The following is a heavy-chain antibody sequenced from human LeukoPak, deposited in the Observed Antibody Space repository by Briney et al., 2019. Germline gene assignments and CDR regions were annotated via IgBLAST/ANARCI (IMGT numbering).Heavy chain of an antibody. V-gene: IGHV4-59*01. CDR3: ARGTDDTYYYDSSGYFDY. Sequence: SETLSLTCTVSGGSISSYYWSWIRQPPGKGLEWIGYIYYSGSTNYNPSLKSRVTISVDTSKNQFSLKLSSVTAADTAVYYCARGTDDTYYYDSSGYFDYWGQGTLVTVSS. D-gene: IGHD3-22*01. CDR2: IYYSGST. CDR1: GGSISSYY. J-gene: IGHJ4*02.